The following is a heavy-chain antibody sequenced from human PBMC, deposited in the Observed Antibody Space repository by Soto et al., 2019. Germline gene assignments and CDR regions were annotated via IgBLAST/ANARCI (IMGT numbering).Heavy chain of an antibody. D-gene: IGHD2-8*01. CDR1: GGSVSSSY. J-gene: IGHJ3*02. CDR2: IYYSGST. V-gene: IGHV4-59*02. Sequence: SDSLSLTCTESGGSVSSSYWSWIRQPPGKGLEWSGYIYYSGSTNYNPSLKSRVTISVDTSKNQFSLKLSSVTAADTAVYYCARRGRKGSPTDDIVLMVYAINAFDIWGQGTMVTVSS. CDR3: ARRGRKGSPTDDIVLMVYAINAFDI.